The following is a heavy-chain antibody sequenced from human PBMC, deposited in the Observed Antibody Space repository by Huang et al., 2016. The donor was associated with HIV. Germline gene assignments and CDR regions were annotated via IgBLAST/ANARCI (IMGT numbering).Heavy chain of an antibody. D-gene: IGHD3-10*01. Sequence: QLLLQESGPGLVKPSEALALTCAVSGGSIRSSDYHWGWIRQPPGKGLEWIGSIYYHGSTHYSPSLKSRVTIAVDTSKTRFVLNLTSMTAADTAVYYCARHREGPVAYYSGWGSHLNYMDVWGRGRTVVVSS. CDR2: IYYHGST. CDR3: ARHREGPVAYYSGWGSHLNYMDV. V-gene: IGHV4-39*01. CDR1: GGSIRSSDYH. J-gene: IGHJ6*03.